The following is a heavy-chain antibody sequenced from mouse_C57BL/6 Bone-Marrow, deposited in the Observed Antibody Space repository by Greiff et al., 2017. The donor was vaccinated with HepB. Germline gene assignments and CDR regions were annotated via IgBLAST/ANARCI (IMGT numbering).Heavy chain of an antibody. D-gene: IGHD2-5*01. Sequence: EVQLQQSGPELVKPGASVKISCKASGYSFTGYYMNWVKQSPEKSLEWIGEINPSTGGTTYNQKFKAKATLTVDKSSSTAYMQLKSLTSEDSAVYYCAPIVTTLYYYAMDYWGQGTSVTVSS. J-gene: IGHJ4*01. V-gene: IGHV1-42*01. CDR3: APIVTTLYYYAMDY. CDR1: GYSFTGYY. CDR2: INPSTGGT.